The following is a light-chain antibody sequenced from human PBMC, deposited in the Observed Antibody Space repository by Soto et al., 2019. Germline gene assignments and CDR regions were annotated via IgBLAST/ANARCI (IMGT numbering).Light chain of an antibody. CDR2: RVS. V-gene: IGKV2-30*01. J-gene: IGKJ1*01. CDR1: QSLEDSDGNTF. Sequence: DVVLTQSPLSLPVTLGQPASISCRSSQSLEDSDGNTFLTWFQQRPGQSPRRLIYRVSTGDSGVPDRFSGSGSGTTFTLKISRVEAEDVGVYFCMQGTAMWTLGQGTKVDIK. CDR3: MQGTAMWT.